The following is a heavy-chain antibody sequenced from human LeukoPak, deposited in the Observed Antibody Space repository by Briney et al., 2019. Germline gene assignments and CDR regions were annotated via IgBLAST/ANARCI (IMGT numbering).Heavy chain of an antibody. J-gene: IGHJ6*02. CDR1: GYTFTSYA. Sequence: ASVKVSCKASGYTFTSYAMNWVRQAPGQGLEWMGWINTNTGNPTYAQGFTGRFVFSLDTSVSTAYLQISSLKAEDTAVYYCASSTSGRYYYYGTDVWGQGTTVTVSS. CDR2: INTNTGNP. CDR3: ASSTSGRYYYYGTDV. V-gene: IGHV7-4-1*02.